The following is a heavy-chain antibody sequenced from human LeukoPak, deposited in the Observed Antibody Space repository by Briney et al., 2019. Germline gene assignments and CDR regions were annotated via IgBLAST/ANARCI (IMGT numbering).Heavy chain of an antibody. CDR1: GFSFSIFA. J-gene: IGHJ4*02. CDR3: AREREGYSSNWYFGY. D-gene: IGHD6-13*01. CDR2: ISYDGTSK. V-gene: IGHV3-30-3*01. Sequence: SGGSLRLSCAASGFSFSIFAMHWVRQAPGKGLEWVTTISYDGTSKNYGDSVKGRFTISRDNSKNTVHLQMNSLRAEDTAAYHCAREREGYSSNWYFGYWGQGTLVTVSS.